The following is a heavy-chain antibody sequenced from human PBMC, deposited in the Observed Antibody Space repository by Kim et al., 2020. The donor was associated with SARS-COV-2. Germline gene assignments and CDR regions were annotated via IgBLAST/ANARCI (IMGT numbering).Heavy chain of an antibody. J-gene: IGHJ3*02. CDR1: GGSISSFY. CDR2: IYPSGNT. Sequence: SETLSLTCTVSGGSISSFYWNWIRQPPGKGLEYIGYIYPSGNTNYNASLKSRVTMSVDTSKNQFSLTLSSVTAADTAVYDCARVTCSSTSCSKRGAFDIWGQGTMVTVSS. CDR3: ARVTCSSTSCSKRGAFDI. D-gene: IGHD2-2*01. V-gene: IGHV4-59*13.